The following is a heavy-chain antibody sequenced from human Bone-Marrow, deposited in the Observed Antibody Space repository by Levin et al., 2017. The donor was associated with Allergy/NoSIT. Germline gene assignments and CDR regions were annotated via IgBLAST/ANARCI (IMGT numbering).Heavy chain of an antibody. CDR3: AKATYSGSYFADY. CDR2: ISSDERNQ. V-gene: IGHV3-30*18. J-gene: IGHJ4*02. CDR1: GFRFSTSG. Sequence: LSLTCVAAGFRFSTSGMHWVRQSPVRGLEWVAAISSDERNQHYTDSVKGRFTISRDNSKNTLFLQMNSQTPDDTALYYCAKATYSGSYFADYWGQGTLVTVSS. D-gene: IGHD1-26*01.